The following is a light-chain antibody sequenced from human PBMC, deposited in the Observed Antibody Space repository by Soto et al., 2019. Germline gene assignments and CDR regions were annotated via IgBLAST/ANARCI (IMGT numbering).Light chain of an antibody. J-gene: IGKJ1*01. Sequence: DIQMTQSPSTLSASVGDRVTITCRASQSISSWLAWYQQKPGKAPKLLIYKASNLETGVPSRFSGSGSGTEFTLTISSLQPDDFVTYYCQQYESSSGMFAQGTKVEIK. CDR3: QQYESSSGM. CDR1: QSISSW. V-gene: IGKV1-5*03. CDR2: KAS.